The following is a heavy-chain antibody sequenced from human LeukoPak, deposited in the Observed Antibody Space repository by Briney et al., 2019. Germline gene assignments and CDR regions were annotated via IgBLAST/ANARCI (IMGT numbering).Heavy chain of an antibody. J-gene: IGHJ4*02. Sequence: GGSLRLSCAASGFTFSSSAMSWVRQVPGKGLEWVSGISASGGSTSYADSVRGRFTISRDNSKNTLYLQMNSLRAEDTAVYYCAKDQVLWFGEPTFDYWGQGTLVTVSS. CDR1: GFTFSSSA. CDR2: ISASGGST. V-gene: IGHV3-23*01. D-gene: IGHD3-10*01. CDR3: AKDQVLWFGEPTFDY.